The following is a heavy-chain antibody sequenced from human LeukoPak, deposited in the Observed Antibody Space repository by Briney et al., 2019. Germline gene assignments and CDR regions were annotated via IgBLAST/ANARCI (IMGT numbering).Heavy chain of an antibody. CDR1: GGTFSSYA. D-gene: IGHD6-13*01. Sequence: SVKVSCKASGGTFSSYAISWVRQAPGQGLEWMGGIIPIFGTANYAQKFQGRVTITADESTSTAYMELSSLRSEDTAVYYCAREMYSSSSLDYWGQGALVTVSS. CDR2: IIPIFGTA. J-gene: IGHJ4*02. CDR3: AREMYSSSSLDY. V-gene: IGHV1-69*01.